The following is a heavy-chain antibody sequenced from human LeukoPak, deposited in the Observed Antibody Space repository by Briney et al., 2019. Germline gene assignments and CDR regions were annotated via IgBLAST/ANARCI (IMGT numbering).Heavy chain of an antibody. Sequence: GGSLRLSCTVSGFTVSSNSWSWVRQAPGKGLEWVSFIYSGGNTHYSDSVKGRFTLSRDNSKNTLYLQMNSLRAEDTALYYCARNWGVASRYFDYWGQGTLVTVSS. D-gene: IGHD3-10*01. V-gene: IGHV3-53*01. CDR2: IYSGGNT. J-gene: IGHJ4*02. CDR1: GFTVSSNS. CDR3: ARNWGVASRYFDY.